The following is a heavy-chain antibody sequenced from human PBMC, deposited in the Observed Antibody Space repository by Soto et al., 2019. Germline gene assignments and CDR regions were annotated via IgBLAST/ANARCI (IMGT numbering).Heavy chain of an antibody. J-gene: IGHJ4*02. CDR2: IWYDGSNK. Sequence: GGSLRLSCAASGFTFSSYGMLWVRQAPGKGLEWVAVIWYDGSNKYYADSVKGRFTISRDNSKNTLYLQMNSLRAEDTAVYYCARDREIEVAAKYYFDYWGQGTLVTVSS. CDR1: GFTFSSYG. CDR3: ARDREIEVAAKYYFDY. D-gene: IGHD2-15*01. V-gene: IGHV3-33*01.